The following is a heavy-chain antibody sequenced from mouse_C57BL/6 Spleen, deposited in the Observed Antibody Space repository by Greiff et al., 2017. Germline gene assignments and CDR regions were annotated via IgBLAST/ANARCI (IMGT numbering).Heavy chain of an antibody. CDR3: TRGYGNYVPFDY. CDR1: GFTFSNYW. V-gene: IGHV6-3*01. D-gene: IGHD2-1*01. Sequence: EVKLEESGGGLVQPGGSMKLSCVASGFTFSNYWMNWVRQSPEKGLEWVAQIRLKSDNYATHYAESVKGRFTISRDDSKSSVYLQMNNLRAEDTGIYYCTRGYGNYVPFDYWGQGTTLTVSS. CDR2: IRLKSDNYAT. J-gene: IGHJ2*01.